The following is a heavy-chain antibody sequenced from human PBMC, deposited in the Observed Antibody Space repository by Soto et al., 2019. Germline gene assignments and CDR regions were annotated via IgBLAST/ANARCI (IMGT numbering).Heavy chain of an antibody. Sequence: ASVKVSCKASGYTFTSYYMHWVRQAPGQGLEWMGIIYPSRGSTSYAQKFQGRLTMTRDTSTSTVYMELSSLRSEDTAVYFCARDHYGSGSYWDAFDIWGQGTMVTVSS. CDR1: GYTFTSYY. CDR2: IYPSRGST. D-gene: IGHD3-10*01. V-gene: IGHV1-46*03. J-gene: IGHJ3*02. CDR3: ARDHYGSGSYWDAFDI.